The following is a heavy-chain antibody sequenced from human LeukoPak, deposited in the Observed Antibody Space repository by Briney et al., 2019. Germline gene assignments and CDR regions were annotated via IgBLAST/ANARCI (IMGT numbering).Heavy chain of an antibody. V-gene: IGHV1-69*05. J-gene: IGHJ4*02. CDR3: ARVRSSIYGDYGFDY. CDR1: GGTFSSYA. D-gene: IGHD4-17*01. CDR2: IIPIFGTA. Sequence: SVKVSCKASGGTFSSYAISWVRQAPGQGLEWMGGIIPIFGTANYAQKFQGRVTITTDESTSTAYMELSSLRSEDTAVYYCARVRSSIYGDYGFDYWGQGTLVTVSS.